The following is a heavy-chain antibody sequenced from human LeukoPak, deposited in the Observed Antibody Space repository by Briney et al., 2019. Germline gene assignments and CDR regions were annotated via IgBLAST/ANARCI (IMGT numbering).Heavy chain of an antibody. V-gene: IGHV4-39*02. Sequence: SETLSLTCAVSGDSISTTNYYWGWIRQPPGKGLEWIGIIYYSGITHYNPSLKSRVTILVDTSKNQFSLKLSSVTDADTAVYYCARDGITMVGPRRYWGQGTLVTVSS. J-gene: IGHJ4*02. D-gene: IGHD3-10*01. CDR3: ARDGITMVGPRRY. CDR1: GDSISTTNYY. CDR2: IYYSGIT.